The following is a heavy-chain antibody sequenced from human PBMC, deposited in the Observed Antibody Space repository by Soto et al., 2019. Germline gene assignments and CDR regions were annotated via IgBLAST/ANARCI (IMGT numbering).Heavy chain of an antibody. V-gene: IGHV2-5*01. CDR2: VYWSDEK. CDR1: GFSLKSSGVG. J-gene: IGHJ5*02. D-gene: IGHD3-10*01. CDR3: AHKEYDFATGTYYNGRWFDP. Sequence: SGPTLVNPTQTLTLTCTFSGFSLKSSGVGVAWIRQPPGKALEWLARVYWSDEKRYSPSLKNRLTITKDTSKNEVVLTMTNMDPLNTATYYCAHKEYDFATGTYYNGRWFDPWGQGILVTVSS.